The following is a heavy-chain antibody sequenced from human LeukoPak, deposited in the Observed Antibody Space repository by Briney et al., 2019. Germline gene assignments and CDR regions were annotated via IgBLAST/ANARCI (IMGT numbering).Heavy chain of an antibody. J-gene: IGHJ4*02. CDR3: ARADYCNSTSCYGRVDF. Sequence: ASVKVSCKASGYTFTTYGISWVRQAPGQGLEWMGWINPYNGNTNYAQKFQGRVTMTTDTSTSTAYMELRSLRSDDTAVYYCARADYCNSTSCYGRVDFWGQGTLVTVSS. V-gene: IGHV1-18*01. CDR2: INPYNGNT. D-gene: IGHD2-2*01. CDR1: GYTFTTYG.